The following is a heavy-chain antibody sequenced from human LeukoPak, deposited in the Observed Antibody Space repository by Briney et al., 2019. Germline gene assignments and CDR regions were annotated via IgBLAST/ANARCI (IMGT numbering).Heavy chain of an antibody. CDR3: ARETRPRGYSYGYLSWYFDL. D-gene: IGHD5-18*01. CDR1: GGSLRGYY. CDR2: INHSGST. V-gene: IGHV4-34*01. Sequence: SETLSLTCAISGGSLRGYYWTWIRQPPGKGLEWIGEINHSGSTNYNPSLKSRVTISVDTSKNQFSLKLSSVTAADTAVYYCARETRPRGYSYGYLSWYFDLWGRGTLVTVSS. J-gene: IGHJ2*01.